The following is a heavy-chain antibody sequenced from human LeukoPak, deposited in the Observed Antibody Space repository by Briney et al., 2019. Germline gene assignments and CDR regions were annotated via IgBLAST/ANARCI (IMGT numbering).Heavy chain of an antibody. D-gene: IGHD3-10*01. CDR3: ARDGSGLQYSIDMDV. CDR2: IKQDGREK. J-gene: IGHJ6*03. V-gene: IGHV3-7*01. Sequence: GGSLRLSCAASGFTFSSYWRSWVRQAQGKGMEWVANIKQDGREKYYVDSVKGRFPICRDNAKKSLYLQMNRLRAEDAAVYYCARDGSGLQYSIDMDVWGKGTTVTVSS. CDR1: GFTFSSYW.